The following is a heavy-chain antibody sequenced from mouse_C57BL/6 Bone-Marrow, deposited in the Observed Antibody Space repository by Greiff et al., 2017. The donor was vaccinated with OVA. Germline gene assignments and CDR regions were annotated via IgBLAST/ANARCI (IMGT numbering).Heavy chain of an antibody. CDR2: ISDGGSYT. V-gene: IGHV5-4*01. CDR3: AREGGTMVTSHYYAMDY. J-gene: IGHJ4*01. Sequence: EVQLVESGGGLVKPRGSLKHPYATSGITFSSYAMSWVRQTPEKRLEWVATISDGGSYTYYPDNVKGRFTISRDNANNNLDLQMSHLKAEDTAMYYCAREGGTMVTSHYYAMDYWGDGTSVTVSS. D-gene: IGHD2-2*01. CDR1: GITFSSYA.